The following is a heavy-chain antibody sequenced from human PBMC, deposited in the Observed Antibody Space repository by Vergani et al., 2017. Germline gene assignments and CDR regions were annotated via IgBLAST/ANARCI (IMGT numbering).Heavy chain of an antibody. V-gene: IGHV1-69*06. CDR3: ARIPSRGRYNDILTGYYEAYFDY. J-gene: IGHJ4*02. Sequence: QVQLVQSGAEVKKPGSSVKVSCKASGGTFSSYAISWVRQAPGQGLEWMGGIIPIFGTANYAQKFQGRVTITADKSTSTAYMELSSLRSEDTAVYYCARIPSRGRYNDILTGYYEAYFDYWGQGTLVTVSS. D-gene: IGHD3-9*01. CDR1: GGTFSSYA. CDR2: IIPIFGTA.